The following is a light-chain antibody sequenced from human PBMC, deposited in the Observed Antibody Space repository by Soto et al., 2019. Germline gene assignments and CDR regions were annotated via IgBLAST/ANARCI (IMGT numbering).Light chain of an antibody. CDR2: GVS. CDR1: QSVSSN. Sequence: EIVMTQSPATMSVSPGERATLSCGASQSVSSNLAWYQQKPGQAPRLLIYGVSTRANGVPARFSGSGSGTEFTLTISSLQSEDFAVYYCRQYNDWPWTFGQGTKVEFK. CDR3: RQYNDWPWT. J-gene: IGKJ1*01. V-gene: IGKV3-15*01.